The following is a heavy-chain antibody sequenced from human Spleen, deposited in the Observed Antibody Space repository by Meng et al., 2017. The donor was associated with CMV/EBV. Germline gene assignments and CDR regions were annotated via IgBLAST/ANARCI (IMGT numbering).Heavy chain of an antibody. V-gene: IGHV3-64*02. D-gene: IGHD3-22*01. CDR1: TFSSYA. CDR3: ARGGDYYDSSGYSTFSDY. J-gene: IGHJ4*02. CDR2: ISSNGGST. Sequence: TFSSYAMHWVRQAPGKRLEYVSAISSNGGSTYYADSVKGRFTISRDNSKNTLYLQIGSLRAEDMAVYYCARGGDYYDSSGYSTFSDYWGQGTPVTVSS.